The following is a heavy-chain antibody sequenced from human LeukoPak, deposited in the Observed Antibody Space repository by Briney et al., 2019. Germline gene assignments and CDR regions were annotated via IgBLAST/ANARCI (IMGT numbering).Heavy chain of an antibody. V-gene: IGHV4-31*03. CDR1: GGSISSGDYY. J-gene: IGHJ4*02. CDR2: IYYSGST. D-gene: IGHD3-10*01. Sequence: SQTLSLTCTVSGGSISSGDYYWSWIRQHPGKGLEWIGYIYYSGSTYYNPSLKSRVTISVDTSKNQFSLKLSSVTAADTAVYYCARVTPYGSGTPDYWGQGTLVTVSS. CDR3: ARVTPYGSGTPDY.